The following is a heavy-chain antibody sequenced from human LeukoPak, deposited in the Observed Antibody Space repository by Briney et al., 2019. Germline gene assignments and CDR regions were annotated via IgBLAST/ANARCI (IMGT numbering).Heavy chain of an antibody. CDR1: GFSFSSYR. CDR3: ARLYGETAPDY. Sequence: GGSLRLSCAASGFSFSSYRVNWVRQAPGKGLEWVSYISSSSSTIYYADSVKGRFTISRDNAKNSLYLQMNSLRAEDTAVYYCARLYGETAPDYWGQGTLVTVSS. J-gene: IGHJ4*02. D-gene: IGHD4-17*01. V-gene: IGHV3-48*01. CDR2: ISSSSSTI.